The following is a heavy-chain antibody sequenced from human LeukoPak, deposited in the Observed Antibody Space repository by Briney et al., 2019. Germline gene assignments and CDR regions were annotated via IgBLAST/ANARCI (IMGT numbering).Heavy chain of an antibody. J-gene: IGHJ4*02. V-gene: IGHV1-2*02. Sequence: GASVKVSCKASGYTFTGYYMHWVRQAPGQGLEWMGWINPNSGGTNYAQKFQGRVTMTRDTSISTAYMELSRLRSDDTAVYYCARDHRGARWFGDSNGPRKFDYWGQGTLVTVSS. D-gene: IGHD3-10*01. CDR1: GYTFTGYY. CDR2: INPNSGGT. CDR3: ARDHRGARWFGDSNGPRKFDY.